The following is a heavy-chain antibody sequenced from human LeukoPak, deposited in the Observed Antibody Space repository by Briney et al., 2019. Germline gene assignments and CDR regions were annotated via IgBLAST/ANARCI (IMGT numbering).Heavy chain of an antibody. CDR3: AKSSLRSDYYKN. Sequence: ASVKVSCKASGGTFSSYAISWVRQAPGQGLEWMGGIIPIFGTANYAQRFQGRVTMTRDMSTSTVYMELSSLRSEDTAVYYCAKSSLRSDYYKNWGQGTLVTVSS. CDR1: GGTFSSYA. V-gene: IGHV1-69*05. D-gene: IGHD3-3*01. CDR2: IIPIFGTA. J-gene: IGHJ4*02.